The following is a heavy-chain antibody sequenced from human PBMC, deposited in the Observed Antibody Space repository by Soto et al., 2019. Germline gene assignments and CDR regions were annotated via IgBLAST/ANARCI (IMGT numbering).Heavy chain of an antibody. CDR3: ARGAGYCGGDCWNDYYYAMDV. Sequence: ASVKVSCKASGYIFTDYAMHWVRQAPGQRLEWMGWINVGNGNTKYSQNFQARVTITRDTSASTAYMDLSSLRSENTAVYYCARGAGYCGGDCWNDYYYAMDVWGQGTTVTVSS. CDR1: GYIFTDYA. CDR2: INVGNGNT. D-gene: IGHD2-21*02. V-gene: IGHV1-3*01. J-gene: IGHJ6*02.